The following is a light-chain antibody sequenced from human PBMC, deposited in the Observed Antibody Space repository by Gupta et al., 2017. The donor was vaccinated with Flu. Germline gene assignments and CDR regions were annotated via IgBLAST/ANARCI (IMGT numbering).Light chain of an antibody. V-gene: IGLV2-8*01. J-gene: IGLJ3*02. CDR1: TSADGGYNY. CDR3: EEWEDSNNRVV. Sequence: TTSSTGTTSADGGYNYSIWYQHPPGAAPKFWSDEINKRPSGAPDRFSGSKSGNTAPLNISGLQAEDEGEDDGEEWEDSNNRVVFGGGTKLTVL. CDR2: EIN.